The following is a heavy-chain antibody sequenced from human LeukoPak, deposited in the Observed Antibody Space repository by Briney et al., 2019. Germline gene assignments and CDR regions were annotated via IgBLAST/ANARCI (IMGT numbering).Heavy chain of an antibody. CDR2: VNNDGSAT. CDR3: TSFFETN. CDR1: RFIFTNYW. D-gene: IGHD2/OR15-2a*01. Sequence: PGGSLRLPCAASRFIFTNYWIHWVRQAPGKGLVWVSHVNNDGSATSYADSVKGRFTISRDSAKNTVYLHMNSLRVEDTAVYYCTSFFETNWGQGTLVTVSS. J-gene: IGHJ4*02. V-gene: IGHV3-74*01.